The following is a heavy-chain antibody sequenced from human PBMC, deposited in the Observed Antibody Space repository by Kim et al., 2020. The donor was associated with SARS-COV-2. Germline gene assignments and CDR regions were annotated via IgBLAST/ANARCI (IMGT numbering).Heavy chain of an antibody. J-gene: IGHJ1*01. Sequence: SETLSLTCAVYGGSFSGYYWSWIRQPPGKGLEWMGEINHSGSSNYNSSLKRRVTISVDTSKNQFSLKLSSVTAAATDAYYCARGNRVVSTMWAFHHWCQG. CDR2: INHSGSS. V-gene: IGHV4-34*01. D-gene: IGHD2-21*01. CDR1: GGSFSGYY. CDR3: ARGNRVVSTMWAFHH.